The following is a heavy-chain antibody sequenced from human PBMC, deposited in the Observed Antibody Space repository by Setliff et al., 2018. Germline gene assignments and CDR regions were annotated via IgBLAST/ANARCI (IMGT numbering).Heavy chain of an antibody. CDR2: IYYSGST. CDR1: GGSISSSSYY. J-gene: IGHJ4*02. D-gene: IGHD6-6*01. CDR3: ARGRNIAARLLDA. V-gene: IGHV4-39*07. Sequence: ETLSLTCTFSGGSISSSSYYWGWIRQPPGKGLEWIGSIYYSGSTYYNPSLKGRATISIGTSKDQFSLKLISMRAADTAVYFCARGRNIAARLLDAWGQGALVTVSS.